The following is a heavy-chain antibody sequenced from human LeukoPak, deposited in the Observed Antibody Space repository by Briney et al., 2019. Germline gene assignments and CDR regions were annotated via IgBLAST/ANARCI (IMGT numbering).Heavy chain of an antibody. CDR3: ARRAGEYSHPYDY. V-gene: IGHV3-53*01. J-gene: IGHJ4*02. CDR2: IYSGGNT. Sequence: GGSLRLSCTVSGFTVSSNSWSWVRQAPGKGLEWVSFIYSGGNTHYSDSVTGRFTISRDNSKNTLYLQMSSLRAEDTAIYYCARRAGEYSHPYDYWGQGTLATVSS. CDR1: GFTVSSNS. D-gene: IGHD2-15*01.